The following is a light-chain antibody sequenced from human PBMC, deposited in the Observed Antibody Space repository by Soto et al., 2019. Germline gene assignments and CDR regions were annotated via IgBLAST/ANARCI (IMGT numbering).Light chain of an antibody. CDR3: YSYRGSNAWV. CDR1: SRDVGGYNF. Sequence: QSALTQPASVSGSPGQSITISCTGTSRDVGGYNFVSWYQHHPGTAPKLMIYEVSNRPSGVSNRFSGSKSGNTASLTISGLQTEDEADYYCYSYRGSNAWVFGGGTKLTVL. CDR2: EVS. J-gene: IGLJ3*02. V-gene: IGLV2-14*01.